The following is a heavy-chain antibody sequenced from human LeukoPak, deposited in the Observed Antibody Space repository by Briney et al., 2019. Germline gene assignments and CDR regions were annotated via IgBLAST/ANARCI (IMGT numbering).Heavy chain of an antibody. V-gene: IGHV3-23*01. CDR1: GFTFSSYA. CDR2: ISSSGDDT. D-gene: IGHD3-22*01. Sequence: GGSLRLSCAASGFTFSSYAMGWVRQAPGKGLDWVSVISSSGDDTDYADSVKGRFTISRDNSQNTLYLQMSSLRAEDTAVYYCAKSAYYDGGGYYYTDSWGQGTLVTVSS. J-gene: IGHJ4*02. CDR3: AKSAYYDGGGYYYTDS.